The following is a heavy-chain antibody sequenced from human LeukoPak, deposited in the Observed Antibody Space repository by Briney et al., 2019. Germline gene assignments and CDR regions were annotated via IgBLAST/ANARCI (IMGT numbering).Heavy chain of an antibody. Sequence: GGSLRLSCAASGFTFSSYAMSWVRQAPGKGLEWVSTISGSGGSTYYADSVKGRFTISRDNSKNTLYLQMNSLRAEDTAVYYCAKSSYDFWSGYPPDVWGKGTTVTVSS. CDR3: AKSSYDFWSGYPPDV. CDR2: ISGSGGST. V-gene: IGHV3-23*01. D-gene: IGHD3-3*01. J-gene: IGHJ6*04. CDR1: GFTFSSYA.